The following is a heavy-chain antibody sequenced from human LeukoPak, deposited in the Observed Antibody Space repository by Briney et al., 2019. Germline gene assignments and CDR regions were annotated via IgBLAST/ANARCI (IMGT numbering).Heavy chain of an antibody. Sequence: SETLSLTCTVSGGSISSYYWSWIRQPPGKGLEWIGYIYYSGSTNYNPSLKSRVTISVDTSKNQFSLKLSSVTAADTAVYYYARQGVRGDYYFDYWGQGTLVTVSS. CDR3: ARQGVRGDYYFDY. J-gene: IGHJ4*02. D-gene: IGHD3-10*01. CDR1: GGSISSYY. V-gene: IGHV4-59*08. CDR2: IYYSGST.